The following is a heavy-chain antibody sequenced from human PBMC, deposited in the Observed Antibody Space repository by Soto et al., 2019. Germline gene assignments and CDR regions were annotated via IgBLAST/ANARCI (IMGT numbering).Heavy chain of an antibody. J-gene: IGHJ4*02. D-gene: IGHD5-12*01. CDR2: ISSSSSYI. CDR3: ARRRDGYKTDYFDY. V-gene: IGHV3-21*01. Sequence: PGGSLRLSCAASGFTFSSYSMNWVRQAPGKGLEWVSSISSSSSYIYYADSVKGRFTISRDNAKNSLYLQMNSLRAEDTAVYYCARRRDGYKTDYFDYWGQGTLVTVSS. CDR1: GFTFSSYS.